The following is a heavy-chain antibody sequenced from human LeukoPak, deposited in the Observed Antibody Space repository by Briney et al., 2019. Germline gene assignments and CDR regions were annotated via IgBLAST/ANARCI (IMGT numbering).Heavy chain of an antibody. Sequence: PSETLSLTCTVSGGSINNYYWSWIRQPAGKGLEWIGRIYTRGSTNYNPSLKSRVTMSVDTSKNQFFLKLSSVTAADTAVYYCARDREIVVVPAAPWGGAYNWFDPWGQGTLVTVSS. CDR2: IYTRGST. CDR1: GGSINNYY. CDR3: ARDREIVVVPAAPWGGAYNWFDP. D-gene: IGHD2-2*01. V-gene: IGHV4-4*07. J-gene: IGHJ5*02.